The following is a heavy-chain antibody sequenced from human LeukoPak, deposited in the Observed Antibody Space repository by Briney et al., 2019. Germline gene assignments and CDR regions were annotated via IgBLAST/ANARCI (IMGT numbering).Heavy chain of an antibody. Sequence: GGYLRLSCAASGFTFSSYEMNWVRQAPGKGLEWVSYISSSGSTIYYADSVKGRFTISRDNSKNTLYLQMNSLRADDTAMYYCAKERTLNSSSSVTMDVWGKGTTVTVSS. CDR3: AKERTLNSSSSVTMDV. J-gene: IGHJ6*03. CDR2: ISSSGSTI. CDR1: GFTFSSYE. D-gene: IGHD6-6*01. V-gene: IGHV3-48*03.